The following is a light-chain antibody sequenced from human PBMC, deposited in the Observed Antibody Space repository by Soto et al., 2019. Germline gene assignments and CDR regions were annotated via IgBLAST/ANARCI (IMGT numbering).Light chain of an antibody. Sequence: EIVITQGPATLPLSRLQRATRPSRASQSVSSYLAWYQQKPGQAPRLLIYDASSRATGIPDRFSGGGSGTDFTLTISRLEPEDFAVYYCQQFSSYPLTFGGGTKVDIK. J-gene: IGKJ4*01. CDR2: DAS. CDR3: QQFSSYPLT. V-gene: IGKV3-20*01. CDR1: QSVSSY.